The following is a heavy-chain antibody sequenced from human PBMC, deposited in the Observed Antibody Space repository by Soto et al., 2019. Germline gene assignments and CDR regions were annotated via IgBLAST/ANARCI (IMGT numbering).Heavy chain of an antibody. J-gene: IGHJ4*02. V-gene: IGHV4-39*01. CDR1: GGSISSNNYY. Sequence: PSETLSLTCTVSGGSISSNNYYWGWIRQPPGKGLEWIGSVFYSGNTYYNPSLKSRVTISVDTSKNQFSLKLTSVTAADTAVYYCARLWSGYSIYFDFWGQGTLVTVSS. CDR3: ARLWSGYSIYFDF. D-gene: IGHD3-3*01. CDR2: VFYSGNT.